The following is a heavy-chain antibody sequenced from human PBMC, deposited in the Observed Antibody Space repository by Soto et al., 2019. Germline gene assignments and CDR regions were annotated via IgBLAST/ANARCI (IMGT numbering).Heavy chain of an antibody. CDR1: GFTFSSYA. CDR3: AKDAVIPPDYYYYYGMDV. J-gene: IGHJ6*02. V-gene: IGHV3-23*01. D-gene: IGHD3-16*02. CDR2: ISGSGGST. Sequence: EVQLLESGGGLVQPGGSLRLSCAASGFTFSSYAMSWVRQAPGKGLEWVSAISGSGGSTYYADSVKGRFTISRDNSQNTLYLQMNSLRAEDTAVYYCAKDAVIPPDYYYYYGMDVWGQGTTVTVSS.